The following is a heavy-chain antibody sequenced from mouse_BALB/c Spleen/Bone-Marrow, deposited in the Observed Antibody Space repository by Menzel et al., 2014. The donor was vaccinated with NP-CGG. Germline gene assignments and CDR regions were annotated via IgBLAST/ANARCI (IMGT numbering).Heavy chain of an antibody. CDR3: AGEGTGTGWYFDV. J-gene: IGHJ1*01. D-gene: IGHD4-1*01. CDR1: GYTFTDFV. Sequence: QVQLQQSGPELVKPGTSVKMSCKASGYTFTDFVISWVKQKTGQGLEWIGEIYPGNDGSYYNERFKGKATLTADKSSNTAYMQLSSLTSEDSAVYFCAGEGTGTGWYFDVWGAGTTVTVSS. CDR2: IYPGNDGS. V-gene: IGHV1-81*01.